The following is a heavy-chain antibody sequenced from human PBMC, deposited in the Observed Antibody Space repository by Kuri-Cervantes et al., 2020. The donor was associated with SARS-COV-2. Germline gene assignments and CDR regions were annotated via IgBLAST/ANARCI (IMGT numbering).Heavy chain of an antibody. CDR1: GASTTNNDYH. J-gene: IGHJ4*02. CDR3: ATLPGRGDYYTSGTVSDN. V-gene: IGHV4-30-4*08. CDR2: IFHTGTT. D-gene: IGHD3-10*01. Sequence: SETLSLTCTVSGASTTNNDYHWNWIRQTPEKGLEWIGNIFHTGTTDSNPSLKSRVTLSVDTSKNHFSLRLSSLTAADAAVYYCATLPGRGDYYTSGTVSDNWGQGTLVTVSS.